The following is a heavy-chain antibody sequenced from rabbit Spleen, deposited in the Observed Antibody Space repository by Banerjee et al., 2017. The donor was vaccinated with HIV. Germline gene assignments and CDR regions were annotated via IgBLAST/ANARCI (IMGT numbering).Heavy chain of an antibody. CDR2: INTATGKA. D-gene: IGHD1-1*01. CDR1: GVSFNDKDV. Sequence: QEQLEESGGGLVKPEGSLTLTCKASGVSFNDKDVMCWVRQAPGKGLEWIACINTATGKAVYASWAKGRFTISKTSSTTVTLQMTSLTAADMATYFCARGASSTGYYSLWGPGTLVTVS. V-gene: IGHV1S45*01. CDR3: ARGASSTGYYSL. J-gene: IGHJ6*01.